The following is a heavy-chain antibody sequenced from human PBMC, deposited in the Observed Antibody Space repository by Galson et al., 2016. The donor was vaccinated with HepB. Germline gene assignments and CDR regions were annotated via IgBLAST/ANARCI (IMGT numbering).Heavy chain of an antibody. D-gene: IGHD3-22*01. CDR2: ISYDGSNK. J-gene: IGHJ4*02. CDR1: RFTFSRYG. Sequence: SLRLSCAVSRFTFSRYGMYWVRQAPAKGLEWVALISYDGSNKYYADSVKGRFTISRDNSKNTLYLQMNSLRAEDTAVYYCAKEGCYYDSSGCGFDYWGQVTLVTVSS. CDR3: AKEGCYYDSSGCGFDY. V-gene: IGHV3-30*18.